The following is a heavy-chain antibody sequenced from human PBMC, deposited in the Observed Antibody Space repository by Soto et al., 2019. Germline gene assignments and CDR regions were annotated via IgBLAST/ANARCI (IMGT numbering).Heavy chain of an antibody. V-gene: IGHV3-33*01. D-gene: IGHD6-19*01. CDR3: ARDIHYSSGWYFYFQH. CDR2: IWYDGSNK. Sequence: GGSLRLSCAASGFTFSSYGMHWVRQAPGKGLEWVAVIWYDGSNKYYADSVKGRFTISRDNSKNTLYLQMNSLRAEDTAVYYCARDIHYSSGWYFYFQHWGQGTLVTVSS. CDR1: GFTFSSYG. J-gene: IGHJ1*01.